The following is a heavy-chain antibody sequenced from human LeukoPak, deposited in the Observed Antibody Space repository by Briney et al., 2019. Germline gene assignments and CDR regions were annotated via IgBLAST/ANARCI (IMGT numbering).Heavy chain of an antibody. Sequence: SETLSLTCSVSGGSMNSYYWSWIRQPPGKGLEWIGYIYSSGSTNYNPSLKSRVTISVDTSKNQFSLKLSSVPAADTAVYFCARRITLIRGVKTYYYYGMDVWGQGTTVTVSS. CDR1: GGSMNSYY. D-gene: IGHD3-10*01. CDR3: ARRITLIRGVKTYYYYGMDV. CDR2: IYSSGST. J-gene: IGHJ6*02. V-gene: IGHV4-59*08.